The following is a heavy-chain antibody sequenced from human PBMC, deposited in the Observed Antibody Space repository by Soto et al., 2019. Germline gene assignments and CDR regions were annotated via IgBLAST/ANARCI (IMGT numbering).Heavy chain of an antibody. J-gene: IGHJ4*02. CDR3: ARRGPGTYFDY. CDR1: GFTFSSYA. CDR2: ISGSGGST. Sequence: EVQLLDSGGGLVQPGGSLRLSCAASGFTFSSYAMHWVHQAPGKGLEWVSVISGSGGSTYYADSVKGRFTISRDNSKNTLYLQMNSLRAEDTAVYYCARRGPGTYFDYWGQGTLVTVSS. D-gene: IGHD6-13*01. V-gene: IGHV3-23*01.